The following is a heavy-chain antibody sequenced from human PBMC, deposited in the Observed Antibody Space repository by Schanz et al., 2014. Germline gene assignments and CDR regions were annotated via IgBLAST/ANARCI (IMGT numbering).Heavy chain of an antibody. V-gene: IGHV1-69*02. Sequence: QVQLVQSGAEVKKPGSSMKVSCKASGGTFNSYTINWVRQAPGQGLEWMGRIIPILGIANYAQKFQGRVTMTTDTSTSTAYMELKSLRSDDTAVYYCARVQDDILTGSEYYYGMDVWGQGTTVTVSS. CDR1: GGTFNSYT. CDR3: ARVQDDILTGSEYYYGMDV. D-gene: IGHD3-9*01. CDR2: IIPILGIA. J-gene: IGHJ6*02.